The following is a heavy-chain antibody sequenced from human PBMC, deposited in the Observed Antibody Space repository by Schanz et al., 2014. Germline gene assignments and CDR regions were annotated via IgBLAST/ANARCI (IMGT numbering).Heavy chain of an antibody. CDR3: AKDVIGYSRPFDV. V-gene: IGHV3-23*04. Sequence: EVQLVESGGGLVQPGGSLRLSCAASGFAFDTYWMSWVRQAPGKGLEWVSAISGSGSHTYYADSVKGRFTISRDNPKNTLSLQMITLGVEDTALYYCAKDVIGYSRPFDVWGQGTMVTVSS. CDR1: GFAFDTYW. D-gene: IGHD5-12*01. CDR2: ISGSGSHT. J-gene: IGHJ3*01.